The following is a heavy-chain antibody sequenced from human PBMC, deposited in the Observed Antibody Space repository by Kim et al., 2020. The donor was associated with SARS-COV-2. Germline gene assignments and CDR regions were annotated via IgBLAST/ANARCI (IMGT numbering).Heavy chain of an antibody. CDR1: GFTVSSNY. V-gene: IGHV3-66*01. D-gene: IGHD3-10*01. J-gene: IGHJ4*02. CDR3: ARGFGELLAPIDY. CDR2: IYRGST. Sequence: GGSLRLSCAASGFTVSSNYMSWVRQAPGKGLDWVSVIYRGSTYYADSVKGRFTISRDNSKNTLYLQMNSLRAEDTAVYYCARGFGELLAPIDYWGQGTLV.